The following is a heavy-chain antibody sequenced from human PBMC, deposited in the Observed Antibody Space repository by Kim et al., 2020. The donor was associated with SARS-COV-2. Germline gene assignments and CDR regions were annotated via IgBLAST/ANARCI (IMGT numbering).Heavy chain of an antibody. D-gene: IGHD6-13*01. CDR1: GFTVSSKY. J-gene: IGHJ6*02. Sequence: GGSLRLSCAASGFTVSSKYMSWVRQAPGKGLEWVSIINSGGSTYYTDSAKGRFTISRDNSKNTLYLQMSSLRPEDTAVYYCASRSRAGTSYYGMDVWGQGTTVTVSS. V-gene: IGHV3-66*02. CDR2: INSGGST. CDR3: ASRSRAGTSYYGMDV.